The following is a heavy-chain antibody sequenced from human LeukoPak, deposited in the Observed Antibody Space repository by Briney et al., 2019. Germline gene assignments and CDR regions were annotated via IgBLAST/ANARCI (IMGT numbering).Heavy chain of an antibody. J-gene: IGHJ5*02. CDR1: GYTFTSYG. V-gene: IGHV1-18*01. CDR3: ARGHYGDYPEPYNWFDP. CDR2: ISAYNGNT. D-gene: IGHD4-17*01. Sequence: ASVKVSCXASGYTFTSYGISWVRRAPGQGLEWMGWISAYNGNTNYAQKLQGRVTMTTDTSTSTAYMELRSLRSDDTAVYYCARGHYGDYPEPYNWFDPWGQGTLVTVSS.